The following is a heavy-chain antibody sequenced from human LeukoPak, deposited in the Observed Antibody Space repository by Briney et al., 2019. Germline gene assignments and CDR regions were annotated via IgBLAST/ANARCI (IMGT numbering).Heavy chain of an antibody. J-gene: IGHJ4*02. CDR1: GFSFSSNW. D-gene: IGHD7-27*01. Sequence: GGSLRLPCAASGFSFSSNWMHWVRQAPGKGLVWVSRVNSDGSGTSYADSVKGRFTISRDNAKNTLYLQMNSLRAEDTAVYYCATSLGPLTDYWGQGTLVTVSS. CDR2: VNSDGSGT. V-gene: IGHV3-74*01. CDR3: ATSLGPLTDY.